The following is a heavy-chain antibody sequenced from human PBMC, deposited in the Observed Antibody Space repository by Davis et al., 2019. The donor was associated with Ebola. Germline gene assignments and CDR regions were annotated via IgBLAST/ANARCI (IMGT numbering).Heavy chain of an antibody. Sequence: ESLKISCAASGFTVSSNYMSWIRQPPGKGLEWIGEINHSGSTNYNPSLKSRVTISVDTSKNQFSLKLSSVTAADTAVYYCARRVGSGYYYYYGMDVWGQGTTVTVSS. D-gene: IGHD3-10*01. CDR2: INHSGST. CDR3: ARRVGSGYYYYYGMDV. CDR1: GFTVSSNY. V-gene: IGHV4-34*01. J-gene: IGHJ6*02.